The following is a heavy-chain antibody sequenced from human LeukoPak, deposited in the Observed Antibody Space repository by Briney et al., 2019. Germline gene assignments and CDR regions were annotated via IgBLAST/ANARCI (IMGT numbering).Heavy chain of an antibody. CDR3: ARVPTVTFFDY. CDR1: GFTFSSCSMN. Sequence: GSLRLSCAASGFTFSSCSMNWVRQPPGKGLEWIGSIYYSGSTYYNPSLKSRVTISVDTSKNQFSLKLSSVTAADTAVYYCARVPTVTFFDYWGQGTLVTVSS. V-gene: IGHV4-39*01. D-gene: IGHD4-17*01. CDR2: IYYSGST. J-gene: IGHJ4*02.